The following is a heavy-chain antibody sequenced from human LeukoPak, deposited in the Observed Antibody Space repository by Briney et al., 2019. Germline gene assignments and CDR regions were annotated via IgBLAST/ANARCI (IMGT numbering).Heavy chain of an antibody. CDR2: ISSSGRSI. CDR1: GFTFSSYE. D-gene: IGHD2-15*01. CDR3: AKDRGRTWVQVAN. J-gene: IGHJ4*02. V-gene: IGHV3-48*03. Sequence: PGGSLRLSCAASGFTFSSYEMNWVRQAPGKGLEWVSYISSSGRSIYYADSVKGRFTISRDNAKNSLYLQMNSLRVEDTAVYYCAKDRGRTWVQVANWGQGTLVTVSS.